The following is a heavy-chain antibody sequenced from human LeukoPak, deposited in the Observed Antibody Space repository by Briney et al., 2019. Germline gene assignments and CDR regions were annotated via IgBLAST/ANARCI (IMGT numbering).Heavy chain of an antibody. D-gene: IGHD2-15*01. CDR2: IIPIFGTA. V-gene: IGHV1-69*06. Sequence: ASVKVSCKASGGTFSSYAISWVRQAPGQGLEWMGGIIPIFGTANYAQKFQGRATITADKSTSTAYMELSSLRSEDTAVYYCARGRAEDIVVVVAATAYYFDYWGQGTLVTVSS. CDR1: GGTFSSYA. CDR3: ARGRAEDIVVVVAATAYYFDY. J-gene: IGHJ4*02.